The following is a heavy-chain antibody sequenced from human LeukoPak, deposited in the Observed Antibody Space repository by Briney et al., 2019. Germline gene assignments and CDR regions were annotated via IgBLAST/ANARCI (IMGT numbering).Heavy chain of an antibody. CDR2: ISAYNGNT. D-gene: IGHD6-13*01. J-gene: IGHJ6*02. V-gene: IGHV1-18*01. CDR1: GYTFTSYG. CDR3: ARDGIAAAGKEGRYYYGMDV. Sequence: ASVKVSCKASGYTFTSYGISWVRQAPGQGLEWMGWISAYNGNTNYAQKLQGRVTMTTDTSTSTAYMELRSLRSDDTAVYYCARDGIAAAGKEGRYYYGMDVWGQGTTVTVSS.